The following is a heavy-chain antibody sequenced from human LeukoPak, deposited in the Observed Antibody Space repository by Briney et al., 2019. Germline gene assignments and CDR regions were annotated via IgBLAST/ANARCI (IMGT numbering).Heavy chain of an antibody. V-gene: IGHV3-30*02. CDR1: GFTFSSYG. CDR2: IRYDGSNK. CDR3: AKRAIAVAGVDY. D-gene: IGHD6-19*01. J-gene: IGHJ4*02. Sequence: PGGSLRLSCAASGFTFSSYGMHWVRQAPGKGLEWVAFIRYDGSNKYYADSVKGRFTISRDNSKNTLYLQMNSLRAEDTAVYYCAKRAIAVAGVDYWGQGTLVTVPS.